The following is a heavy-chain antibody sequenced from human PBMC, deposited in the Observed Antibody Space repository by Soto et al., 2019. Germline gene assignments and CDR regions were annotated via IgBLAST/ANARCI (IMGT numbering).Heavy chain of an antibody. J-gene: IGHJ4*02. Sequence: SETLSLTCTVSGGSISSYYWSWFRQPPGKGLEWIGYIYYTGSTNYNPSLKSRVTISVDTSKDQFSLKLSSVTAADTAVYYCAREYCSGGSCSFDYWGQGTLVTVSS. CDR2: IYYTGST. V-gene: IGHV4-59*01. CDR3: AREYCSGGSCSFDY. CDR1: GGSISSYY. D-gene: IGHD2-15*01.